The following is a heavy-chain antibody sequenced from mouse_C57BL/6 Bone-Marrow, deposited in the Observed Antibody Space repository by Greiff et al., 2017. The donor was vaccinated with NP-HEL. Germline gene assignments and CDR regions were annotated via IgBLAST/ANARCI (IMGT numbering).Heavy chain of an antibody. CDR3: ARDGVGRKDGYYAMDY. Sequence: EVQLQESGPGLVKPSQSLSLTCSVTGYSITSGYYWNWIRQFPGNKLEWMGYISYDGSNNYNPSLKNRISITRDTSKNQFFLKLNSVTTEDTATYYCARDGVGRKDGYYAMDYWGQGTSVTVSS. V-gene: IGHV3-6*01. D-gene: IGHD4-1*01. J-gene: IGHJ4*01. CDR2: ISYDGSN. CDR1: GYSITSGYY.